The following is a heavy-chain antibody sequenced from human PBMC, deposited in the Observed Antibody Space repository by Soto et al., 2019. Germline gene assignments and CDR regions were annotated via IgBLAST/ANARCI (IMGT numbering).Heavy chain of an antibody. D-gene: IGHD2-21*01. CDR3: ARGRDGHDRFDY. CDR1: GGTFSSYT. CDR2: IIPILGIA. Sequence: QVQLVQSGAEVKKPGSSVKVSCKASGGTFSSYTISWVRQAPGQGLEWMGRIIPILGIANYAQKFQGRVTITAYKSKSTAYMELSSLRSEDTAVYYCARGRDGHDRFDYWGQGTLVTVSS. J-gene: IGHJ4*02. V-gene: IGHV1-69*02.